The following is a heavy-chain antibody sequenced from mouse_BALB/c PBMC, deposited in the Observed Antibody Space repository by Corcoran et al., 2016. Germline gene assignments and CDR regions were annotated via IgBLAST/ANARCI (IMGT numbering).Heavy chain of an antibody. V-gene: IGHV14-3*02. D-gene: IGHD1-1*01. Sequence: EVQLQQSGSALVKPGASVKLSCTASGFNITDTYMHWVKQRPEQGLEWIGRIDPANGNTKYDPKFQGKATITADTSSNTAYLQRSSLTSEDTAVYYCARSGGSSFLDVWGAGTTVTVSS. CDR3: ARSGGSSFLDV. CDR1: GFNITDTY. CDR2: IDPANGNT. J-gene: IGHJ1*01.